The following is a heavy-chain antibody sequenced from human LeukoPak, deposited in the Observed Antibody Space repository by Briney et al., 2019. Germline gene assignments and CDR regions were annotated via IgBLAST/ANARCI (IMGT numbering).Heavy chain of an antibody. CDR2: INPKSGDT. CDR3: ATYCGADCAPGDY. V-gene: IGHV1-2*02. J-gene: IGHJ4*02. D-gene: IGHD2-21*01. CDR1: GYTFTDHY. Sequence: ASVKVSCKAFGYTFTDHYVHWVRQAPGQGLEWMGWINPKSGDTKYVQKLQGRLTMTRDTSLRTAYMELTGLRSDDTAVFYCATYCGADCAPGDYWGQGTLVTVSS.